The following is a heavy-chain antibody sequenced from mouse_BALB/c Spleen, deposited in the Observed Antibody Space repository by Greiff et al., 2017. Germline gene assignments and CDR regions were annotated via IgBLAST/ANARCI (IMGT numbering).Heavy chain of an antibody. Sequence: QVQLKESGPGLVAPSQSLSITCTVSGFSLTSYGVHWVRQPPGKGLEWLGVIWAGGSTNYNSALMSRLSISKDNSKSQVFLKMNSLQTDDTAMYYCARDYYGSRVGSYAMDYWGQGTSVTVSS. CDR2: IWAGGST. V-gene: IGHV2-9*02. D-gene: IGHD1-1*01. CDR1: GFSLTSYG. CDR3: ARDYYGSRVGSYAMDY. J-gene: IGHJ4*01.